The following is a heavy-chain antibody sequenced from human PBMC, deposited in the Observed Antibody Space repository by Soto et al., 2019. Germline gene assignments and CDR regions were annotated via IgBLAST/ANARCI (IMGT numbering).Heavy chain of an antibody. CDR3: TTVFRGNYFDY. Sequence: GGSLRLSCAASGFTFSYVWMNWVRQAPGKGLEWVGRVKTESNGGTTDFAAPVRGRFTISRDDSKSTLYLQLNSLKTEDTAVYYCTTVFRGNYFDYWAQGTLVTVSS. D-gene: IGHD1-26*01. CDR2: VKTESNGGTT. V-gene: IGHV3-15*07. J-gene: IGHJ4*02. CDR1: GFTFSYVW.